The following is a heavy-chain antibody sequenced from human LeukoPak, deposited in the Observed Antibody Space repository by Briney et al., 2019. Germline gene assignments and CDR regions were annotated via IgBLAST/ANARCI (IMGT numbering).Heavy chain of an antibody. D-gene: IGHD5-18*01. Sequence: SETLSLTCSVSGGSISSSSYYWGWIRQPPGKGLEWIGSIYYSGSTYYNPSLKSRVTISVDTSKNQFSLKLSSVTAADTAVYYCARRVRGYSYGVFDYWGQGTLVTVSS. V-gene: IGHV4-39*07. J-gene: IGHJ4*02. CDR2: IYYSGST. CDR3: ARRVRGYSYGVFDY. CDR1: GGSISSSSYY.